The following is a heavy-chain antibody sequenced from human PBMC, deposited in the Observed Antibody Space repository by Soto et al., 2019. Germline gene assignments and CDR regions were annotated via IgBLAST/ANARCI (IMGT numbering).Heavy chain of an antibody. Sequence: DVLLVESGGGLVKPGGSLRLSCAASGFAFSTYSMSWVRQAPGKGLEWVSSLSSGSHHIYYADSVQGRFAISRDNAQNSLYLQMNSLRDEDTAVYYCATARYDSSGYYGFAHFWGQGALVTVSS. CDR2: LSSGSHHI. CDR3: ATARYDSSGYYGFAHF. CDR1: GFAFSTYS. V-gene: IGHV3-21*02. D-gene: IGHD3-22*01. J-gene: IGHJ4*02.